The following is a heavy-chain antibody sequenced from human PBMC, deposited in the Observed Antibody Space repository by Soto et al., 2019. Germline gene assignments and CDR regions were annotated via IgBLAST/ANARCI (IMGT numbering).Heavy chain of an antibody. CDR2: TTNKANNYAT. D-gene: IGHD2-15*01. Sequence: EVQLVESGGGLVQPGGSLRLSCAGTGLTLSDHYMDWVRQAPGKGLQWVGRTTNKANNYATEHAASVKGRFTISRDESKNSLYLQMNSLKTEDTAVYYCVRDVCSGGSRWGQGTLVTVSS. CDR3: VRDVCSGGSR. CDR1: GLTLSDHY. J-gene: IGHJ4*02. V-gene: IGHV3-72*01.